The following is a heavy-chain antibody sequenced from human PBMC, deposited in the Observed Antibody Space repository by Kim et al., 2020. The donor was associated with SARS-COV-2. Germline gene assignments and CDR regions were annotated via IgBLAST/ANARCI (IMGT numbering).Heavy chain of an antibody. V-gene: IGHV3-23*01. D-gene: IGHD1-1*01. Sequence: YYPDPVKGRFTISRDNSKNTLDLQMNSLRAEDTAVYSCARDVRGTRAFDVWGQGTLVAVSS. CDR3: ARDVRGTRAFDV. J-gene: IGHJ3*01.